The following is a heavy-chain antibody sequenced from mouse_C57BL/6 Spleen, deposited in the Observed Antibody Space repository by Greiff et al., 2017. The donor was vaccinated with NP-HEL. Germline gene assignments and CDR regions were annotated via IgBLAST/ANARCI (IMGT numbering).Heavy chain of an antibody. J-gene: IGHJ1*03. CDR1: GYTFTSYG. V-gene: IGHV1-81*01. CDR3: ARSDGSRDWYFDV. Sequence: QVQLQQSGAELARPGASVKLSCKASGYTFTSYGISWVKQRTGQGLEWIGEIYPRSGNTYYNEKFKGKATLTADKSSSTAYMELRSLTSEDSAVYFCARSDGSRDWYFDVWGTGTTVTVSS. D-gene: IGHD1-1*01. CDR2: IYPRSGNT.